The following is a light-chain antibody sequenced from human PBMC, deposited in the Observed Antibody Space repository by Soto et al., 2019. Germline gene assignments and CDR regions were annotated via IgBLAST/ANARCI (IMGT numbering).Light chain of an antibody. Sequence: QSALTQPPSASGSPGQSVTISCTGTSSDIGGYNSVSWYQQHPGKAPRLMIYEVNKRPSGVPDRFSGSNSGSTASLTISGLQAEDEADYYCCSYVGATTYVFGTGTKLTVL. V-gene: IGLV2-8*01. CDR1: SSDIGGYNS. CDR3: CSYVGATTYV. J-gene: IGLJ1*01. CDR2: EVN.